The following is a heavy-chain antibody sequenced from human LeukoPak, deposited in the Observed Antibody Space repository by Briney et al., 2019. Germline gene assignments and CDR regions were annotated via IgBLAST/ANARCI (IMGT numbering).Heavy chain of an antibody. CDR3: ARDYVGGVIDY. J-gene: IGHJ4*02. V-gene: IGHV3-48*03. Sequence: GGSLRLSCAASGFTLSSYEMNWVRQAPGKGLEWVSYISSSGSTIYYADSVKGRFTVSRDNTKNSLYLQMNSLRAEDTAVYYCARDYVGGVIDYWGQGTLVTVSS. CDR1: GFTLSSYE. D-gene: IGHD3-10*02. CDR2: ISSSGSTI.